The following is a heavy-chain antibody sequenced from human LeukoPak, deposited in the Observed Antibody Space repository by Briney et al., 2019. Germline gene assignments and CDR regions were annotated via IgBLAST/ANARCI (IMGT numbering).Heavy chain of an antibody. CDR2: ISWDSGSI. D-gene: IGHD6-13*01. Sequence: PGKFLRLLCATSGFNFGGYAMHWVRPAPGKGLGWVSSISWDSGSIGYADSVKGRFTISRDNAKNSLYLQMNSLRAEDTALYYCAKDSQYSSSWYVIGYFDYWGQGTLVTVSS. J-gene: IGHJ4*02. CDR3: AKDSQYSSSWYVIGYFDY. V-gene: IGHV3-9*01. CDR1: GFNFGGYA.